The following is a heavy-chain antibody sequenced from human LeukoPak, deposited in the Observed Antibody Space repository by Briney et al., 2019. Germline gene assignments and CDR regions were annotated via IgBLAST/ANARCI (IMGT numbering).Heavy chain of an antibody. CDR2: ISSNGGST. CDR1: GFTFSSYA. CDR3: ARGLQDY. V-gene: IGHV3-64*01. Sequence: GGSLRLSCAASGFTFSSYAMHWVRQAPGKGLEYVSAISSNGGSTYYANSVKGRFTISRDNSKNTLYLQMGSLRAEDMAVYYCARGLQDYWGQGTLVTVSS. D-gene: IGHD4-11*01. J-gene: IGHJ4*02.